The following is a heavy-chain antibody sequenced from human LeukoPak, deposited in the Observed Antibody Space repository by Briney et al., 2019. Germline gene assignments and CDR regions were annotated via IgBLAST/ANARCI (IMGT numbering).Heavy chain of an antibody. D-gene: IGHD3-3*01. J-gene: IGHJ4*02. CDR2: INHSGST. CDR1: GVSFSGYY. CDR3: ARGLASGYPPIPFDY. Sequence: ASETLSLTCAVYGVSFSGYYWSWIRQPPGKGLEWIGEINHSGSTNYNPSLKSRVTISVDTSKNQFSLKLSSVTAADTAVYYCARGLASGYPPIPFDYWGQGTLVTVSS. V-gene: IGHV4-34*01.